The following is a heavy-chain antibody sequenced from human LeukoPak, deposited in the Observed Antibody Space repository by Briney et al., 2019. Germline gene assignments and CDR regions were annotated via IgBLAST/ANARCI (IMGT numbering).Heavy chain of an antibody. V-gene: IGHV1-24*01. J-gene: IGHJ4*02. CDR3: ATDYQINSITTFAGY. CDR1: GYTLTELS. CDR2: FDPEDGET. Sequence: ASVKVSCKVSGYTLTELSMHWVRQAPGKGLEWMGGFDPEDGETIYAQKFQGRVTMTEDTSTDTAYMELSSLRSEDTAVYYCATDYQINSITTFAGYWGQGTLVTVSS. D-gene: IGHD2/OR15-2a*01.